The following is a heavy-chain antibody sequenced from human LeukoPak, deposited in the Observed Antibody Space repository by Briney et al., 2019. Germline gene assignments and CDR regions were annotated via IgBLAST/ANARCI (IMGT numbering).Heavy chain of an antibody. CDR1: GFTFSSYS. V-gene: IGHV3-21*01. D-gene: IGHD5-24*01. Sequence: GGSLRLSCAASGFTFSSYSMNCVRQAPGKGLEWVSSISSSSSYIYYADSVKGRFTISRDNAKNSLYLQMNSLRAEDTAVYYCAREAGYNVRYYYMDVWGKGTTVTISS. CDR2: ISSSSSYI. J-gene: IGHJ6*03. CDR3: AREAGYNVRYYYMDV.